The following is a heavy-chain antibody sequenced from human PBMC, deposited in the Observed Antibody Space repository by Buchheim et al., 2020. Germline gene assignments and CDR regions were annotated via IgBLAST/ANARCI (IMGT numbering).Heavy chain of an antibody. CDR1: GFTFSSYS. CDR2: ISSSSSTI. J-gene: IGHJ4*02. CDR3: AREDYDILTGYSHPFDY. D-gene: IGHD3-9*01. Sequence: EVQLVESGGGLVQPGGSLRLSCAASGFTFSSYSMNWVRQAPGKGLEWVSYISSSSSTIYYADSVKGRFTISRDNAKNSLYLQMNSLRAEDTAVYYCAREDYDILTGYSHPFDYWGQGTL. V-gene: IGHV3-48*01.